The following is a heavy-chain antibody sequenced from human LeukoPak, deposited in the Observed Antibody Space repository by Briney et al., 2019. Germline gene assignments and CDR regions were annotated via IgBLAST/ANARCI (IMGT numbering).Heavy chain of an antibody. CDR3: AREPPYSNEGKMDY. J-gene: IGHJ4*02. V-gene: IGHV4-30-2*01. Sequence: SETLSLTCTVSGGSISSGGYYWSWIRQPPGKGLEWIGYIYHSGSTYYNPSLKSRVTISVDRSKNQFSLKLSSVTAADTAVYYCAREPPYSNEGKMDYWGQGTLVTVSS. CDR2: IYHSGST. D-gene: IGHD4-11*01. CDR1: GGSISSGGYY.